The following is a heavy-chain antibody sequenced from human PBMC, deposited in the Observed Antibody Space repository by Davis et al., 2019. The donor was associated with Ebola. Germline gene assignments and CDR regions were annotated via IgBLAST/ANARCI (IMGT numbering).Heavy chain of an antibody. J-gene: IGHJ4*02. CDR3: ARELSGV. CDR2: ISWNSGSI. CDR1: GFTFDDYA. Sequence: SLKIPCAASGFTFDDYAMHWVRQAPGKGLEWVSGISWNSGSIGYADSVKGRFTISRDNAKNSLYLQVNSLRAEDMALYYCARELSGVWGQGTLVTVSS. V-gene: IGHV3-9*03. D-gene: IGHD3-10*01.